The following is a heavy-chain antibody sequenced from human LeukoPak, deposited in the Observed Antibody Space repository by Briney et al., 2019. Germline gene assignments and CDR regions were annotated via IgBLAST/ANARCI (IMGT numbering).Heavy chain of an antibody. CDR3: ARGDSSSWSRLDY. J-gene: IGHJ4*02. D-gene: IGHD6-13*01. Sequence: GGSLRLSCAASGFTFSSYWMHWVRHAPGKGLVWVSRINSDGSSTSYADSVKGRFTISRDNAKNTLYLQMNSLRAEDTAVYYCARGDSSSWSRLDYWGQGTLVTVSS. CDR1: GFTFSSYW. V-gene: IGHV3-74*01. CDR2: INSDGSST.